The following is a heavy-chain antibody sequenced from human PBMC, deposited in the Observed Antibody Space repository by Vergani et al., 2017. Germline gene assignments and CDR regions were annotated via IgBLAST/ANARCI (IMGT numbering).Heavy chain of an antibody. J-gene: IGHJ4*02. CDR1: GFSFDDYD. CDR2: ISWNSGRI. V-gene: IGHV3-9*01. Sequence: EVQLVESGGGLVQPGRSLRLSCAASGFSFDDYDMHWVRQAPGKGLEWVSGISWNSGRIVYADSVKGRFTISRDNAKNTLYLQMSSLRAEDTAVYYCAKDGSGYGCVEFWGQGSVVTVSA. CDR3: AKDGSGYGCVEF. D-gene: IGHD5-12*01.